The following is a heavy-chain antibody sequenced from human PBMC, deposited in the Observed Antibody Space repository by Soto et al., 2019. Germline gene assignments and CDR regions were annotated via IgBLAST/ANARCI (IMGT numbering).Heavy chain of an antibody. CDR1: GYTFTSYG. Sequence: GASVKVSCKASGYTFTSYGISWVRQAPGQGLEWMGWISAYNGNTNYAQKLQGRVTMTTDTSTSTAYMELRSLRSDDTAVYYCARVSESSSSVAYYHYYGMDVWGQGTTVTVSS. CDR3: ARVSESSSSVAYYHYYGMDV. J-gene: IGHJ6*02. V-gene: IGHV1-18*01. D-gene: IGHD6-6*01. CDR2: ISAYNGNT.